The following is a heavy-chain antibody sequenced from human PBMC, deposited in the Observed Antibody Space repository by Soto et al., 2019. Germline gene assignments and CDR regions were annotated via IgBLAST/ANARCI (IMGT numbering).Heavy chain of an antibody. CDR3: ARGFGGCDLNWFDP. D-gene: IGHD3-10*01. J-gene: IGHJ5*02. V-gene: IGHV4-59*12. CDR2: IHYSGSA. CDR1: GSSIIGYY. Sequence: SETLSLTCTFSGSSIIGYYWTWIRQSPERGLEWIGYIHYSGSANYNPSLNSRLTMSVDRSKSQFCVKLASMTAADPAVYYCARGFGGCDLNWFDPWGQGTVVTVPS.